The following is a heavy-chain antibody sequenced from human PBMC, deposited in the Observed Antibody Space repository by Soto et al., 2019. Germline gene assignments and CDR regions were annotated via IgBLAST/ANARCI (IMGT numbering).Heavy chain of an antibody. CDR2: INPNSGGT. Sequence: QVQLVQYGAEVKKPGASVKVSCKDSGYTFTGYYMHWVRQAPGQGLEWMGWINPNSGGTNYAQKFQGCVTETRHTSISTAYMQLSRLRSDATDVYYCARDMPGVYDSSGYYANRLDPWGHVTLVTGSS. CDR1: GYTFTGYY. CDR3: ARDMPGVYDSSGYYANRLDP. V-gene: IGHV1-2*04. D-gene: IGHD3-22*01. J-gene: IGHJ5*02.